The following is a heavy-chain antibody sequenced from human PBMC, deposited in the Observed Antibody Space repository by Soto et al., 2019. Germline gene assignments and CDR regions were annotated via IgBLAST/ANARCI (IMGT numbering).Heavy chain of an antibody. D-gene: IGHD3-10*01. CDR1: GFTFGDYA. CDR3: ATLRGVMEYLDL. Sequence: GGSLRLSCTASGFTFGDYAMSWFRQAPGKGLEWVGFIRSKAYGGTTEYAASVKGRFTISRDDSKSIAYLQMNSLKTEDTAVYYCATLRGVMEYLDLWGQGTLVTVSS. CDR2: IRSKAYGGTT. J-gene: IGHJ4*02. V-gene: IGHV3-49*03.